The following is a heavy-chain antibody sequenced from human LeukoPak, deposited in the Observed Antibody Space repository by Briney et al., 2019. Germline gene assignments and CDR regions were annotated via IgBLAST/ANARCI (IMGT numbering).Heavy chain of an antibody. CDR2: INHSGST. CDR1: GGSFSGYY. J-gene: IGHJ5*02. Sequence: SETLSLTCAVYGGSFSGYYWSWIRQPPGNGLEWIGEINHSGSTNYNPSLKSRVTISVDTSKNQFSLKLSSVTAADTAVYYCARGTMVRGVIITSWGQGTLVTVSS. CDR3: ARGTMVRGVIITS. V-gene: IGHV4-34*01. D-gene: IGHD3-10*01.